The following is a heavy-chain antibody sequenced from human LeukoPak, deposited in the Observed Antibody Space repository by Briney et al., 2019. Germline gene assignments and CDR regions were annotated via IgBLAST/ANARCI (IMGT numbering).Heavy chain of an antibody. Sequence: ASVKVSCKASGYTFTSYDINWVRQATGQGLEWMGWMNPNSGNTGYAQKFQGRVTMTRNTSISTAYVELSSLRSEDTAVYYCARSMVRGAPNWFDPWGQGTLVTVSS. V-gene: IGHV1-8*01. CDR3: ARSMVRGAPNWFDP. D-gene: IGHD3-10*01. CDR2: MNPNSGNT. J-gene: IGHJ5*02. CDR1: GYTFTSYD.